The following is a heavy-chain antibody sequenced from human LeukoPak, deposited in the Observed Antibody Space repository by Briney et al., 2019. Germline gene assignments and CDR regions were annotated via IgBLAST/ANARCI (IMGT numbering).Heavy chain of an antibody. D-gene: IGHD4-23*01. CDR3: AREEDYGGNPEYFQH. CDR1: GYTFTANY. J-gene: IGHJ1*01. V-gene: IGHV1-2*02. CDR2: MHVGNGNT. Sequence: ASVKVSCKASGYTFTANYLQWVRQAPGLGPEWLGWMHVGNGNTRYAPKYQGRVTLTRDTSINTAYMELSSLTSDDTAVYYCAREEDYGGNPEYFQHWGQGTLVTVSS.